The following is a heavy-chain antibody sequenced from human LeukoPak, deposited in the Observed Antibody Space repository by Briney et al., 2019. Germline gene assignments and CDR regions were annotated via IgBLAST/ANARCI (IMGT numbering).Heavy chain of an antibody. CDR1: GYTFTSYW. CDR3: ARRFCSSSSCFGGDAFDV. V-gene: IGHV5-51*01. D-gene: IGHD2-2*01. Sequence: GESLKISCKASGYTFTSYWIGWVRQMPGKGLEWMGIIYPGDSDTIYGPSFQGRVTISADKSISTAYLQWSSLKASDTAMYYCARRFCSSSSCFGGDAFDVWGQGTMVTVSS. J-gene: IGHJ3*01. CDR2: IYPGDSDT.